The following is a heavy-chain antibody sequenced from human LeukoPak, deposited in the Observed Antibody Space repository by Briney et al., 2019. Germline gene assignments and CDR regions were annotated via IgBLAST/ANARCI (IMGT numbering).Heavy chain of an antibody. CDR1: GGSISSSSYY. J-gene: IGHJ6*03. CDR2: IYYSGST. CDR3: ARHDYSNENYYYFMDV. D-gene: IGHD4-11*01. V-gene: IGHV4-39*01. Sequence: PSETLSLTCTVSGGSISSSSYYWGWIRQPPGKGLEWIGSIYYSGSTYYNPSLKSRVTISVDTSKNQFSLKLSSVTAADTAVYYCARHDYSNENYYYFMDVWGKGTTVTVSS.